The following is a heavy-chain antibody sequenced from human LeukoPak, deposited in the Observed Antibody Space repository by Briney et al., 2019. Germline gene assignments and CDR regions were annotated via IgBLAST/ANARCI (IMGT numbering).Heavy chain of an antibody. J-gene: IGHJ5*02. Sequence: GGSLRLSCAASGFTFSSYAMRWVRQAPGKGLEWVAVISFDGNNKYYADSVKGRFTISRDNSKNTLYLQMNSLRAEDTAMYYCAREPTAWGQGTLVTASS. D-gene: IGHD4-17*01. CDR1: GFTFSSYA. CDR2: ISFDGNNK. V-gene: IGHV3-30*04. CDR3: AREPTA.